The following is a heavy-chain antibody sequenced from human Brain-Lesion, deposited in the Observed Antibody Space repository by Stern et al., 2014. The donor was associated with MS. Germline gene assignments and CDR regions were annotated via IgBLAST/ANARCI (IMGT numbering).Heavy chain of an antibody. V-gene: IGHV1-24*01. CDR2: FDPEDGET. CDR3: ATLSPGAGGNYYRHFDY. J-gene: IGHJ4*02. CDR1: GYTLTELS. Sequence: QDQLVQSGAEVKKPGASVKVSCKVSGYTLTELSMHWVRQAPRKGLEWMGGFDPEDGETSYAQKFQGRVPMTEDTSTDTAYMELSSLRSEDTAVYYCATLSPGAGGNYYRHFDYWGQGTLVTVSS. D-gene: IGHD1-26*01.